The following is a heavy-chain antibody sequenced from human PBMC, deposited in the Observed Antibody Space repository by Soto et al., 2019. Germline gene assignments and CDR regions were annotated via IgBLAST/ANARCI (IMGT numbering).Heavy chain of an antibody. Sequence: ASVKVSCKASGYTFTSYGISWVRQAPGQGLEWVGWISAYNGNSNYAQKYHGRVTMTTDTSTNTAYMEMSSLRSDDTAVYYCARDMPTTVLGHDAFDMWGQGTMVTVSS. CDR3: ARDMPTTVLGHDAFDM. CDR2: ISAYNGNS. CDR1: GYTFTSYG. D-gene: IGHD2-8*02. V-gene: IGHV1-18*01. J-gene: IGHJ3*02.